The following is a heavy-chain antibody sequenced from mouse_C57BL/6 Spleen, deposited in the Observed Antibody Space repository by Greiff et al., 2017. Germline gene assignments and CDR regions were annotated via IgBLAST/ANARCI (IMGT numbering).Heavy chain of an antibody. D-gene: IGHD2-1*01. J-gene: IGHJ1*03. CDR1: GFTFSDYG. V-gene: IGHV5-17*01. Sequence: EVQLQQSGGGLVKPGGSLKLSCAASGFTFSDYGMHWVRQAPEKGLEWVGYIGSGNGDTDYAATVKGRVTISADKAPNTLFLHITSLTSEDTAIYYCARSPSLYYYGWGTAPTLTASS. CDR2: IGSGNGDT. CDR3: ARSPSLYYYG.